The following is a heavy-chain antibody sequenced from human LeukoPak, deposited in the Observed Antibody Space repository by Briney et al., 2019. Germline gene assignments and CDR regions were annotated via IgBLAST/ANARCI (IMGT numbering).Heavy chain of an antibody. CDR1: GFIFSDYY. J-gene: IGHJ3*02. D-gene: IGHD3-3*01. Sequence: GGSLRLSCAASGFIFSDYYMNWIRQAPGKGLEWVSYISNSGGSIYYADSVKGRFTISRDNSKSTLYLQMNSLRAEDTALYYCAKSRSAYPRVDGFDMWGQGTMVTVSS. V-gene: IGHV3-11*01. CDR3: AKSRSAYPRVDGFDM. CDR2: ISNSGGSI.